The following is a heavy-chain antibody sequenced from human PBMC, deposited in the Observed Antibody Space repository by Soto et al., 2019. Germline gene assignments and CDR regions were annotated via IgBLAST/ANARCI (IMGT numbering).Heavy chain of an antibody. D-gene: IGHD6-6*01. CDR2: ISYDGSNK. CDR3: AKPRERGAARVFYFDY. J-gene: IGHJ4*02. Sequence: GGSLRLSCAASGFTFSSYGMHWVRQAPGKGLEWVAVISYDGSNKYYADSVKGRFTISRDNSKNTLYLQMNSLRAEDTAVYYCAKPRERGAARVFYFDYWGQGTLVTVSS. CDR1: GFTFSSYG. V-gene: IGHV3-30*18.